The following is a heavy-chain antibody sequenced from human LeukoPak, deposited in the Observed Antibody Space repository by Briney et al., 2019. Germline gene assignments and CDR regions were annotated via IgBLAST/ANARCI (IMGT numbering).Heavy chain of an antibody. J-gene: IGHJ5*02. CDR3: AVATAGPILNWFDP. CDR1: GGTFSSYA. V-gene: IGHV1-69*06. Sequence: SVKVSCKASGGTFSSYAISWVRQAPGQGLEWMGGIIPIFGTTNYAQKFQGRFTITADKSTSTAYMELSSLRSEDTAIYYCAVATAGPILNWFDPWGQGTLVTVSS. CDR2: IIPIFGTT. D-gene: IGHD6-13*01.